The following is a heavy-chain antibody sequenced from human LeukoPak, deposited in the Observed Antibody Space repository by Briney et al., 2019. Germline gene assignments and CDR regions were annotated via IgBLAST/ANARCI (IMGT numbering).Heavy chain of an antibody. Sequence: PGGSLRLSCAGSGFTFNNHAMSWVRQAPGKGLEWVSGINGNGASTYYSDSVKGRFTISRDNSKSTLYLQMSSLRAEDTAIYYCAKDQGYSYYYLDYWGQGTLVTVSS. CDR3: AKDQGYSYYYLDY. CDR2: INGNGAST. V-gene: IGHV3-23*01. J-gene: IGHJ4*02. CDR1: GFTFNNHA. D-gene: IGHD5-18*01.